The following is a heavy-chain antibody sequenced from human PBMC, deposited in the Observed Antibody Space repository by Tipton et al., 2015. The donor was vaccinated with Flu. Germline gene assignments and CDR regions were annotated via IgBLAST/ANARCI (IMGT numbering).Heavy chain of an antibody. CDR3: VRALYGSENY. Sequence: GSLRLSCTASGFIFSSHWMTWVRQAPGKGLEWVAAIKEDGSGKYYVDSVMGRFTISRDNAENSVYLQMNSLRAEDTAVYYCVRALYGSENYSGQGTLVTVSS. CDR2: IKEDGSGK. V-gene: IGHV3-7*01. CDR1: GFIFSSHW. D-gene: IGHD3-10*01. J-gene: IGHJ4*02.